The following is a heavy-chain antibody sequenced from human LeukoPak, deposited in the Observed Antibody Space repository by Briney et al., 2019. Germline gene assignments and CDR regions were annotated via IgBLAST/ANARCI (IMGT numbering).Heavy chain of an antibody. Sequence: GGSRRLSCAADGFTLSSYGMDWVSQAPGKVLEWVAVIWYDGSNKFYAHSVKGRFTISRDNSKNTLYLKMNSLSAEDTAVYYCARETTTLDYWGQGTLVTVSS. D-gene: IGHD1-26*01. J-gene: IGHJ4*02. V-gene: IGHV3-33*01. CDR1: GFTLSSYG. CDR3: ARETTTLDY. CDR2: IWYDGSNK.